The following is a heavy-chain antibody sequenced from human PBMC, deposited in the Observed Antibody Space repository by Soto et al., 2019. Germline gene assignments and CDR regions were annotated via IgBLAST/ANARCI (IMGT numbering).Heavy chain of an antibody. CDR3: ARAATYYYYYYMDV. CDR2: TSSSSSYT. D-gene: IGHD6-13*01. CDR1: GFTFTSYS. V-gene: IGHV3-21*01. J-gene: IGHJ6*03. Sequence: GSLRLSCAASGFTFTSYSMNWVRQAPGKGLEWVSSTSSSSSYTYYGDSVKGRFTISRDNSKNTLYLQMNSLRAEDTAVYYCARAATYYYYYYMDVWGKGTTVTVSS.